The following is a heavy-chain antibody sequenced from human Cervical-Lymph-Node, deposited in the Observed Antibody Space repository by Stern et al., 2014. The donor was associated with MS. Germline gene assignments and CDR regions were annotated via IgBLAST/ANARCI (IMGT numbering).Heavy chain of an antibody. CDR3: ARISLGSGIDY. J-gene: IGHJ4*02. D-gene: IGHD1-26*01. CDR2: INPNSGAT. V-gene: IGHV1-2*02. CDR1: ENTFTGYY. Sequence: QMQLVQSGAEVKKPAASVKVTCKTSENTFTGYYIHWVRQAPGQGLEWMGWINPNSGATNYAQRFQDRVSLTSDTSNSLAYMELDRLTSGDTAVYYCARISLGSGIDYWGQGSLVTVSS.